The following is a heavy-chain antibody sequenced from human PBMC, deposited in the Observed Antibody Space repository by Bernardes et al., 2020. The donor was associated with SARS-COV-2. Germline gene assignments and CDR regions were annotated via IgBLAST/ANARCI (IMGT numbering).Heavy chain of an antibody. D-gene: IGHD4-17*01. Sequence: GSLRLSCAVSGFTFSSYSLNWVRQAPGKGLEWISYISSSSRTVYYADSVKGRFTISRDNAKNSLYLQMNSLRDEDTAVYYCTRDRYGDYFTFDCWGQGTLVTVSS. CDR2: ISSSSRTV. CDR1: GFTFSSYS. V-gene: IGHV3-48*02. J-gene: IGHJ4*02. CDR3: TRDRYGDYFTFDC.